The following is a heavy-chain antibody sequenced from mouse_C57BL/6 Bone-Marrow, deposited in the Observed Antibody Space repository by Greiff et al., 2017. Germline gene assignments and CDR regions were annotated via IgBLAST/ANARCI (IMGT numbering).Heavy chain of an antibody. J-gene: IGHJ4*01. Sequence: QVQLQQPGAELVKPGASVKLSCKASGYTFTNYWMHWVKQRPGQGLEWIGMMHPNGGSPDYNEKFKSGATLSVDKSSRTAYMVLSSLTSEDSAVNYCARTDDYDDYTMDYWGQGTSVTVSS. D-gene: IGHD2-4*01. CDR2: MHPNGGSP. CDR1: GYTFTNYW. CDR3: ARTDDYDDYTMDY. V-gene: IGHV1-64*01.